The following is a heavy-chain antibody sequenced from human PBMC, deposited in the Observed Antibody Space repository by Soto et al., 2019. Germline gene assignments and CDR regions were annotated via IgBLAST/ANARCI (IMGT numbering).Heavy chain of an antibody. Sequence: PGGSLRLSCAASGFTFRTYYMIWVRQAPGKGLEWVSSISAGSSNIYYAPSVKGRFTISRDNAKNLVYLQINSLRAEDTAVYYCARQYPSSSRHFDRWGQGTRVTVSS. CDR3: ARQYPSSSRHFDR. CDR2: ISAGSSNI. CDR1: GFTFRTYY. V-gene: IGHV3-21*01. D-gene: IGHD6-6*01. J-gene: IGHJ4*02.